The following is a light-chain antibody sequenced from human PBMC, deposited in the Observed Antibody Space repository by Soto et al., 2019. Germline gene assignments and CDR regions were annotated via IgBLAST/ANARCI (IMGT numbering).Light chain of an antibody. CDR2: DVS. J-gene: IGKJ1*01. CDR1: QSISGW. V-gene: IGKV1-5*01. CDR3: QQYNSYPWT. Sequence: GDRVTITCRASQSISGWLAWYQQKPGKAPKLLIYDVSSLESGVPSRFSGSGSGTEFILAISSLQPDDFATYYCQQYNSYPWTFGQGTKVEIK.